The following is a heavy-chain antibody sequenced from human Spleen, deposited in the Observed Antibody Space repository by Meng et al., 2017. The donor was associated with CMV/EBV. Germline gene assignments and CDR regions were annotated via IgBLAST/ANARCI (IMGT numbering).Heavy chain of an antibody. D-gene: IGHD6-13*01. Sequence: GESLKISCAASGFTFDDYGMSWVRQAPGKGLEWVSGINWNGGSTGYADSVKGRFTISRDNAKNSLYLQMNSLRAEDTALYYCARPAGAAADGMDVWGQGTTVTVSS. CDR2: INWNGGST. V-gene: IGHV3-20*04. CDR3: ARPAGAAADGMDV. CDR1: GFTFDDYG. J-gene: IGHJ6*02.